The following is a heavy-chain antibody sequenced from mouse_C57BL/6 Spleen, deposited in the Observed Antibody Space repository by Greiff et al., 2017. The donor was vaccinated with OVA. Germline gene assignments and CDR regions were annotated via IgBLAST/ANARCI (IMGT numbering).Heavy chain of an antibody. CDR2: ISSGGDYI. CDR1: GFTFSSYA. V-gene: IGHV5-9-1*02. CDR3: TRDGGNYAYFDY. Sequence: EVQGVESGEGLVKPGGSLKLSCAASGFTFSSYAMSWVRQTPEKRLEWVAYISSGGDYIYYADTVKGRFTISRDNARNTLYLQMSSLKSEDTAMYYCTRDGGNYAYFDYWGQGTTLTVSS. J-gene: IGHJ2*01. D-gene: IGHD2-1*01.